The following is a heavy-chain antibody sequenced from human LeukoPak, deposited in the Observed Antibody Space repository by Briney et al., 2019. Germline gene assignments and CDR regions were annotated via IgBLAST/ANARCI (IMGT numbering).Heavy chain of an antibody. CDR1: GGSISGYY. J-gene: IGHJ5*02. CDR2: IYASRGT. D-gene: IGHD3-10*02. CDR3: ARHPDVPLIRDGFDP. Sequence: MSSETLSLTCTVSGGSISGYYWSWFRQPPGKGLEWIAYIYASRGTLYNPSLRGRVTMSVDTSNNQFSLKLSSLTAADTAVYYCARHPDVPLIRDGFDPWGQGILVTVSS. V-gene: IGHV4-59*08.